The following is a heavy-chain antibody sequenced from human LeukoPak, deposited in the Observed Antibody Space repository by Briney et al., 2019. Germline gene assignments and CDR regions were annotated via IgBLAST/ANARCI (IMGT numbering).Heavy chain of an antibody. J-gene: IGHJ4*02. CDR1: GGSFSGYY. CDR3: ARDVVVVAVHFDY. CDR2: INHSGST. V-gene: IGHV4-34*01. D-gene: IGHD2-15*01. Sequence: SETLSLTCAVYGGSFSGYYWSWIRQPPGKGLEWIGEINHSGSTNYNPSLKSRVTISVDTSKNQFSLKLSSVTAADTAVYYCARDVVVVAVHFDYWGQGTLVTVSS.